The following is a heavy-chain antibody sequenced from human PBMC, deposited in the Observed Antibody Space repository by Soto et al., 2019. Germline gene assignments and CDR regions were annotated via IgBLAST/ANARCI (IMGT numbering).Heavy chain of an antibody. CDR1: GGSISSGDYY. V-gene: IGHV4-30-4*01. CDR3: ARASGDYSSASAFDY. CDR2: IYHNGNT. J-gene: IGHJ4*02. D-gene: IGHD6-19*01. Sequence: QVRLQESGPGLVNPSQTLSLTCTVSGGSISSGDYYWSWIRQPPGKGLEWIGYIYHNGNTYYNPSLKSRITFSVDMSKKQFSLNLSSVTAADTAVYYCARASGDYSSASAFDYWGQGTLVTVSS.